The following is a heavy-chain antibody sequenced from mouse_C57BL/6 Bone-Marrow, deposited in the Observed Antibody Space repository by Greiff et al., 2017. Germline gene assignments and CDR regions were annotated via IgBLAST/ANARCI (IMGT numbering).Heavy chain of an antibody. Sequence: EVQLMESGGGLVQPGESLKLSCESNEYEFPSHDMSWVRKTPEKRLELVAAINSDGGSTYYPDTMERRFTISIDNSKNTLYLQMSSLRYEDAALYYCTRRSSSGAMDYWGQGTSVTVSS. CDR1: EYEFPSHD. V-gene: IGHV5-2*01. CDR3: TRRSSSGAMDY. D-gene: IGHD3-2*02. J-gene: IGHJ4*01. CDR2: INSDGGST.